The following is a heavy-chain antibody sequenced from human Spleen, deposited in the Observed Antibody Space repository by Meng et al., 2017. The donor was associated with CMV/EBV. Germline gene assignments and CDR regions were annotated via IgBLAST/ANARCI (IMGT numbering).Heavy chain of an antibody. D-gene: IGHD3-3*01. Sequence: GESLKISCAASGFTFSTYWMSWARQAPGKGLEWVASISTSSTYIFYTDSVKGRFTISRDNANSALYLQMDRLRVEDTAVYYCARAFYDFWSGIGYWGQGVLVTVSS. J-gene: IGHJ4*02. CDR2: ISTSSTYI. V-gene: IGHV3-21*01. CDR3: ARAFYDFWSGIGY. CDR1: GFTFSTYW.